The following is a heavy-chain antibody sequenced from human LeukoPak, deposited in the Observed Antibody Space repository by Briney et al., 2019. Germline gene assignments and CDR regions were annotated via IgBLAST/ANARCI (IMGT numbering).Heavy chain of an antibody. CDR3: AATLYDTSGYYPPNY. J-gene: IGHJ4*02. CDR2: IYYSGST. Sequence: SETLSLTCNVSGGSIRSSSYFWGCIRQPPGKGPEWIGSIYYSGSTSYNPSLKSRVTISVDTSKNQFTLKLSSVTAADTAVYYCAATLYDTSGYYPPNYWGQGTLVTVSS. V-gene: IGHV4-39*01. D-gene: IGHD3-22*01. CDR1: GGSIRSSSYF.